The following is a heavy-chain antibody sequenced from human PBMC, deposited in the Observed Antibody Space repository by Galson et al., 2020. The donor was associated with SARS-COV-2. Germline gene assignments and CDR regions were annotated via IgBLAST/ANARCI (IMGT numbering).Heavy chain of an antibody. D-gene: IGHD2-2*03. Sequence: SVKVSCKASGGTFSSYTISWVRQAPGQGLEWMGRIIPILGIANYAQKFQGRVTITADKSTSTAYMELSSLRSEDTAVYYCARAALPMTGYCSSTSCYRYYYYGMDVWGQGTTVTVSS. J-gene: IGHJ6*02. CDR2: IIPILGIA. CDR1: GGTFSSYT. CDR3: ARAALPMTGYCSSTSCYRYYYYGMDV. V-gene: IGHV1-69*02.